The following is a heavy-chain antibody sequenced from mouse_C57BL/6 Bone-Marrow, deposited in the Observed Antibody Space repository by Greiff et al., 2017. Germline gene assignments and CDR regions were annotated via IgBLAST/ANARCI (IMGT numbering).Heavy chain of an antibody. D-gene: IGHD1-1*01. CDR3: TRFITTGWFAY. CDR1: GFNIKDYY. V-gene: IGHV14-1*01. CDR2: IDPEGGDT. J-gene: IGHJ3*01. Sequence: EVQLQQSGAELVRPGASVKLSCTASGFNIKDYYMHWVKQRPEQGLEWIGRIDPEGGDTEYAPKFQGKATMTADTSSNTAYLQLSSLTSEDTAVYYCTRFITTGWFAYWGQGTLVTVSA.